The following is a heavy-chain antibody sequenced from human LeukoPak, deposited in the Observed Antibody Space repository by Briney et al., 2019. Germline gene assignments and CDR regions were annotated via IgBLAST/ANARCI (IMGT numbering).Heavy chain of an antibody. D-gene: IGHD1-26*01. CDR3: ARGIVGATEDYFDY. Sequence: GGSLRLSCEASGFTFSSYGMHWVRQAPGKGLEWVANIKQDGSEKYYVDFVKGRFTISRDNAKNSLYLQMNSLRAEDTAVYYCARGIVGATEDYFDYWGQGTLVTVSS. CDR2: IKQDGSEK. J-gene: IGHJ4*02. CDR1: GFTFSSYG. V-gene: IGHV3-7*01.